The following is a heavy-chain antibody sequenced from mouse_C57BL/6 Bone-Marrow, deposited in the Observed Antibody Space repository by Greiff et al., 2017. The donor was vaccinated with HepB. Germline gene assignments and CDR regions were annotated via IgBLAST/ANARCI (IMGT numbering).Heavy chain of an antibody. CDR1: GFTFSDYY. D-gene: IGHD2-3*01. V-gene: IGHV5-12*01. CDR2: ISNGGGST. J-gene: IGHJ1*03. Sequence: EVQLVESGGGLVQPGGSLKLSCAASGFTFSDYYMYWVRQTPEKRLEWVAYISNGGGSTYYPGTVKGRFTISRDNAKNTLYLQMSRLKSEDTAMYYCARRGYFSYWYFDVWGTGTTVTVSS. CDR3: ARRGYFSYWYFDV.